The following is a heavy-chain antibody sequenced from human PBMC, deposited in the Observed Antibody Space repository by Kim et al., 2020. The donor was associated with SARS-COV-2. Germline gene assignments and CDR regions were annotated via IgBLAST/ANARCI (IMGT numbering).Heavy chain of an antibody. D-gene: IGHD3-10*01. CDR3: AKSLYYYGSGSPYYYYYG. CDR2: ISYDGSNK. CDR1: GFTFSSYG. V-gene: IGHV3-30*18. J-gene: IGHJ6*01. Sequence: GGSLRLSCAASGFTFSSYGMHWVRQAPGKGLEWVAVISYDGSNKYYADSVKGRFTISRDNSKNTLYLQMNSLRAEDTAVYYCAKSLYYYGSGSPYYYYYG.